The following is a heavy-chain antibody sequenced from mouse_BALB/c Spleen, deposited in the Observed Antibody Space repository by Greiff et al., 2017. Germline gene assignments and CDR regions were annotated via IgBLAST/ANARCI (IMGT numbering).Heavy chain of an antibody. V-gene: IGHV5-17*02. CDR3: ARRSFSWFAY. J-gene: IGHJ3*01. Sequence: EVQLQESGGGLVQPGGSRKLSCAASGFTFSSFGMHWVRQAPEKGLEWVAYISSGSSTIYYADTVKGRFTISRDNPKNTLFLQMTSLRSEDTAMYYCARRSFSWFAYWGQGTLVTVSA. CDR2: ISSGSSTI. CDR1: GFTFSSFG.